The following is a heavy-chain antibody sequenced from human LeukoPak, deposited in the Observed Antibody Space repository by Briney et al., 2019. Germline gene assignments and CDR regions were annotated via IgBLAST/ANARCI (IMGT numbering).Heavy chain of an antibody. D-gene: IGHD6-13*01. CDR1: GYTFSSYD. CDR2: IIPIFGTA. J-gene: IGHJ4*02. CDR3: ARSLWFSSSWSGIFGY. V-gene: IGHV1-69*13. Sequence: SVKVSCKASGYTFSSYDINWVRQATGQGLEWMGGIIPIFGTANYAQKFQGRVTITADESTSTAYMELSSLRSEDTAVYYCARSLWFSSSWSGIFGYWGQGTLVTVSS.